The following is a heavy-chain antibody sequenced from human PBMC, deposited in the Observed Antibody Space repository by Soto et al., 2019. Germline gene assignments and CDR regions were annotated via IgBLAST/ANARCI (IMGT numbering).Heavy chain of an antibody. D-gene: IGHD3-22*01. Sequence: PGGSLRLSCAASGFTFGTTDMSWVRQAPGEGLEWVSSISSSSSYIYYADSVKGRFTISRDNAKNSLYLQMNSLRAEDTAVYYCAREFSGYYQRIDYWGQGTLVTVSS. CDR2: ISSSSSYI. V-gene: IGHV3-21*01. CDR3: AREFSGYYQRIDY. CDR1: GFTFGTTD. J-gene: IGHJ4*02.